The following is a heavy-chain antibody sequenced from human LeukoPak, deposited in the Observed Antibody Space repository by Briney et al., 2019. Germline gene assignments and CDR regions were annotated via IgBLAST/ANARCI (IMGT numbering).Heavy chain of an antibody. Sequence: GGSLRLSCAASGFTFDDYGMSWVRQAPGKGLEWVSGINWNGGSTGYADSVKGRFTISRDNAKNSLYLQMNSLRAEDTAVYYCARVYVDYYYYMDVWGKGTTVTVSS. CDR1: GFTFDDYG. CDR2: INWNGGST. CDR3: ARVYVDYYYYMDV. D-gene: IGHD2-15*01. J-gene: IGHJ6*03. V-gene: IGHV3-20*04.